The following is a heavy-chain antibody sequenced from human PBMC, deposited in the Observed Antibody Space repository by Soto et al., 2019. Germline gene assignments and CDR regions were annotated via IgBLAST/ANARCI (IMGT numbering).Heavy chain of an antibody. CDR3: TRHAFYYNSSGYNDGFDI. J-gene: IGHJ3*02. Sequence: SVKVSCNASGYTFSYYYVHWVRQAPGQGLEWMGWISPQSGGTNDAQKFQGRVTMTRDTSIFTAYMELSRLRSDDTAVYYCTRHAFYYNSSGYNDGFDIWGQGTLVTVSS. CDR1: GYTFSYYY. CDR2: ISPQSGGT. V-gene: IGHV1-2*02. D-gene: IGHD3-22*01.